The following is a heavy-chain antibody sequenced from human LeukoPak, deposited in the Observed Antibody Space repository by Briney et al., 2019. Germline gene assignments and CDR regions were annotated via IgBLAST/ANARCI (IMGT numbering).Heavy chain of an antibody. D-gene: IGHD3-22*01. CDR1: GGSISSGAYY. CDR2: IYYSGNT. CDR3: ARMPPEGSSDYGWFDP. Sequence: PSETLSLTCTVSGGSISSGAYYWSWIRQHPGKCLEWIGYIYYSGNTYYNPSLKSRVTISVDTSKNQFSLKLSSVTAADTAVYSCARMPPEGSSDYGWFDPWGQGTLVTVSS. V-gene: IGHV4-31*03. J-gene: IGHJ5*02.